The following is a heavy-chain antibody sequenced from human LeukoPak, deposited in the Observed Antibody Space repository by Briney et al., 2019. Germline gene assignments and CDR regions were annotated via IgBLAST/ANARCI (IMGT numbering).Heavy chain of an antibody. CDR2: ISGNGVST. D-gene: IGHD5-24*01. J-gene: IGHJ1*01. CDR3: VGDGRDGYDRYFHH. Sequence: GGSLRLSCSASGFTFSMSAMHWVRQAPGKGLQYVSVISGNGVSTSYADSVKGRFTISRDNSKNTVYLQMSSLRAEDTAVYYCVGDGRDGYDRYFHHWGQGTLVTVSS. V-gene: IGHV3-64D*06. CDR1: GFTFSMSA.